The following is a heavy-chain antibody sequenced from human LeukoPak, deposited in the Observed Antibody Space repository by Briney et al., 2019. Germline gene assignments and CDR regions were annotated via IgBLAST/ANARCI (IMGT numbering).Heavy chain of an antibody. CDR2: ISGSGGST. CDR3: ARGDYYDSSGYYYGGGYYFDY. D-gene: IGHD3-22*01. J-gene: IGHJ4*02. V-gene: IGHV3-23*01. CDR1: GFTFSSYA. Sequence: GGSLRLSCAASGFTFSSYAMSWVRQAPGKGLEWVSAISGSGGSTYYADSVKGRFTISRDNSKNTLYLQMNSLRAEDTAVYYCARGDYYDSSGYYYGGGYYFDYWGQGTLVTVSS.